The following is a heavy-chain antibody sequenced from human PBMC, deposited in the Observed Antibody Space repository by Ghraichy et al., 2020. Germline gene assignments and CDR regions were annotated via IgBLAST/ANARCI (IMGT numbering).Heavy chain of an antibody. CDR2: IYYSGST. Sequence: SETLSLTCTVSGGSISSYYWSWIRQPPGKGLEWIGYIYYSGSTNYNPSLKSRVTISVDTSKNQFSLKLSSVTAADTAVYYCARVVSGWYYFDYWGQGTLVTVSS. CDR1: GGSISSYY. CDR3: ARVVSGWYYFDY. J-gene: IGHJ4*02. V-gene: IGHV4-59*01. D-gene: IGHD6-19*01.